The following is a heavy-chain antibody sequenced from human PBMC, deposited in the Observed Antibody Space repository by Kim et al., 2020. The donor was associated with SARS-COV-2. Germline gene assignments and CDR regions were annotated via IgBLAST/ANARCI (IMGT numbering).Heavy chain of an antibody. CDR2: T. CDR3: ARGNYHGMDV. V-gene: IGHV3-74*01. Sequence: TIDADSVKGRFTISRNNAKNTLYLQMNSLRAEDTAVYYCARGNYHGMDVWGQGTTVTVSS. J-gene: IGHJ6*02.